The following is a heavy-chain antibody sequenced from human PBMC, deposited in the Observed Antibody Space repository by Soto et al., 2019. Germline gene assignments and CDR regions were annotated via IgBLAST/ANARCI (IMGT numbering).Heavy chain of an antibody. V-gene: IGHV3-23*01. D-gene: IGHD2-15*01. J-gene: IGHJ6*03. CDR1: GFTFSSYA. CDR2: ISGSGGST. CDR3: AEDEYCGGGSCYVLISCSCGYYYMDV. Sequence: EVQLLESGGGLVQPGGSLRLSCAASGFTFSSYAMSWVRQAPGKGLEWVSAISGSGGSTYYADSVKGRFTISRDNSKNTAYLQMNSLRAEDTAVDYHAEDEYCGGGSCYVLISCSCGYYYMDVWGKGTTVTVSS.